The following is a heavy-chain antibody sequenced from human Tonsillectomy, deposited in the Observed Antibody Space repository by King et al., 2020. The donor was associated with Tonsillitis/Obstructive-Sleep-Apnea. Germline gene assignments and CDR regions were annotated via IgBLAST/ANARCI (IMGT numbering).Heavy chain of an antibody. Sequence: VQLVESGGGLVQPGGSLRLSCAASGFTFSSYAMSWVRQAPGKGLEWVSGISDSGGSTYYADSVKGRFTISRDNSKNTLYLQMNSLRAEDTAVYYCAKAFSLGHYYYYIDVWGKGTTVTVSS. CDR2: ISDSGGST. V-gene: IGHV3-23*04. CDR3: AKAFSLGHYYYYIDV. D-gene: IGHD2/OR15-2a*01. J-gene: IGHJ6*03. CDR1: GFTFSSYA.